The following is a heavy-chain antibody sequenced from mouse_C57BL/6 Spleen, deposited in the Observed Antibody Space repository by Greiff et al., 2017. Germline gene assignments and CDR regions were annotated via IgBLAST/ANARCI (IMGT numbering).Heavy chain of an antibody. CDR1: GYTFTSYW. Sequence: QVQLQQPGAELVKPGASVKLSCKASGYTFTSYWMHWVKQRPGQGLEWIGMIHPTSGSTNYNEKFKSKATLTVDKSSSTAYMQLSSLTSEDSAVYYFALTGHYYAMDYWGQGTSVTVSS. CDR2: IHPTSGST. V-gene: IGHV1-64*01. CDR3: ALTGHYYAMDY. D-gene: IGHD3-1*01. J-gene: IGHJ4*01.